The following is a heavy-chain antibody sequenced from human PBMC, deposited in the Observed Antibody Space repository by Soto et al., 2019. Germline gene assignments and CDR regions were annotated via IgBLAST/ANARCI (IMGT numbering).Heavy chain of an antibody. D-gene: IGHD6-13*01. CDR3: ARDRGSSWYYFDY. J-gene: IGHJ4*02. CDR1: DFSFTSHG. CDR2: ISLYNGNT. Sequence: ASVKVSCKAYDFSFTSHGISWVRQAPGQGLEWMGWISLYNGNTNYAQQFQGRVTMTTDTSTSTAYMELNSLRAEDTAVYYCARDRGSSWYYFDYWGQGTLVTVSS. V-gene: IGHV1-18*04.